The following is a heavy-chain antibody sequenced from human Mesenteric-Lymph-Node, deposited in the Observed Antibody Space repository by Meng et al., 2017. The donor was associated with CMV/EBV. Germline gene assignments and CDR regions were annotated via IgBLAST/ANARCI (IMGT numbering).Heavy chain of an antibody. CDR2: IRHDGSIT. J-gene: IGHJ5*02. Sequence: GGSLRLSCVASGFKFSDFDMHWVRQAPGKGLEWLAFIRHDGSITYYANSVKGRFTVSRDNSMDTLYLQMNSLRSDDTSVYYCTKSGAIRLLAWPLNWFDPWGQGALVTVSS. CDR1: GFKFSDFD. D-gene: IGHD3-3*01. V-gene: IGHV3-30*02. CDR3: TKSGAIRLLAWPLNWFDP.